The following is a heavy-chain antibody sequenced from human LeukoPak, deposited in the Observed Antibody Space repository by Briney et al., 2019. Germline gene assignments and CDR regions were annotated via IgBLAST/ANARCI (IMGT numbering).Heavy chain of an antibody. CDR3: AKDKDSDYSTNWPLDN. J-gene: IGHJ4*02. CDR1: GFTFRTYW. Sequence: GGSLRLSCAASGFTFRTYWMSWVRQAPGKGLEWVANIKRDGSKIYYVDSVKGRFTISRDNSKNTLYLQMNSLRAEDTAVYYCAKDKDSDYSTNWPLDNWGQGTLVTVSS. V-gene: IGHV3-7*05. CDR2: IKRDGSKI. D-gene: IGHD1-1*01.